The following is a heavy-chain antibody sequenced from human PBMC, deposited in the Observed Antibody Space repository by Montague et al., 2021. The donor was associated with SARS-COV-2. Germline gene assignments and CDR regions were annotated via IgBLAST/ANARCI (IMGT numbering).Heavy chain of an antibody. J-gene: IGHJ4*02. V-gene: IGHV3-23*01. CDR2: ITGSGGTT. D-gene: IGHD1-7*01. CDR1: GFTFSSYA. CDR3: AKHRTGTTPFDY. Sequence: SLRLSCAASGFTFSSYAMSWVRRAPGKGLEWVSEITGSGGTTYYADSVKGRFTISRDNSKYTLVLQMHSLRAEDTAIYYCAKHRTGTTPFDYWGQGTLVTVSS.